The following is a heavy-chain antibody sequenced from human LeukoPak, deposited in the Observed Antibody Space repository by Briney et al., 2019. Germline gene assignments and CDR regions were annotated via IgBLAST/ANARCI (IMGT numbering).Heavy chain of an antibody. Sequence: PSETLSLTCTVSGGSISSGSYYWSWIRQPAGKGLEWIGRIYTSGSTNYNPSLKSRVTISVDTSKNQFSLKLSSVTAADTAVYYCATKDYYDSSGSVMGAFDIWGQGTMVTVSS. CDR2: IYTSGST. CDR3: ATKDYYDSSGSVMGAFDI. CDR1: GGSISSGSYY. V-gene: IGHV4-61*02. D-gene: IGHD3-22*01. J-gene: IGHJ3*02.